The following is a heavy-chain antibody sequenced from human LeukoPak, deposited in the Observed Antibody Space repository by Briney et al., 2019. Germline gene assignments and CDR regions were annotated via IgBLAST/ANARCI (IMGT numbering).Heavy chain of an antibody. V-gene: IGHV3-23*01. D-gene: IGHD5-18*01. CDR2: ISGSGGST. Sequence: GGSLRLSCAASGFTFSSYDMSWVRQAPGKGLEWVSAISGSGGSTYYADSVKGRFTISRDNSKNTLYLQMNSLRAEDTAVYYCAKDGGEYSYGFYYFDYWGQGTLVTVSS. J-gene: IGHJ4*02. CDR1: GFTFSSYD. CDR3: AKDGGEYSYGFYYFDY.